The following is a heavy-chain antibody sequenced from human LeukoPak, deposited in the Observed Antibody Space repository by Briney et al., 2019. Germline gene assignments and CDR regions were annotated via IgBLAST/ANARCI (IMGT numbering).Heavy chain of an antibody. J-gene: IGHJ4*02. Sequence: EASVKVSCKASGYRFTSYFISWVRQPPGQGLEGVGWISSYNGKTNYGKNVQGRVTMTTDTSTSTAYMELRSLRSDDTAIYYCARNYDSSKDGNDYWGQGTLVTVSS. V-gene: IGHV1-18*01. D-gene: IGHD3-22*01. CDR1: GYRFTSYF. CDR2: ISSYNGKT. CDR3: ARNYDSSKDGNDY.